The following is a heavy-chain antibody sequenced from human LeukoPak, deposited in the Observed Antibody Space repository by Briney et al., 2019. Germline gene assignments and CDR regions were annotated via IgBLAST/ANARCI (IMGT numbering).Heavy chain of an antibody. D-gene: IGHD6-6*01. CDR3: ARGVKQLRQDAFDI. V-gene: IGHV1-69*05. CDR2: IVPIFGTA. J-gene: IGHJ3*02. CDR1: GGTFSSYA. Sequence: SVKVSCKASGGTFSSYAISWVRQAPGQGLEWMGGIVPIFGTANYAQKFQGRVTITTDESTSTAYMELSSLRSEDTAVYYCARGVKQLRQDAFDIWGQGTMVTVSS.